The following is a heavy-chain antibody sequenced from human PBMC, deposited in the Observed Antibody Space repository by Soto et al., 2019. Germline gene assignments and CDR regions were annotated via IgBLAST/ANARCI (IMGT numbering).Heavy chain of an antibody. CDR2: IIPIFGTA. Sequence: VKVSCKASGDTFSSYAISWVRQAPGQGLEWMGGIIPIFGTANYAQKFQGRVTITADESTSTAYMELSSLRSEDTAVYYCARDGSGYRSRASPMDVWGQGTTVTVSS. V-gene: IGHV1-69*13. D-gene: IGHD3-22*01. CDR1: GDTFSSYA. CDR3: ARDGSGYRSRASPMDV. J-gene: IGHJ6*02.